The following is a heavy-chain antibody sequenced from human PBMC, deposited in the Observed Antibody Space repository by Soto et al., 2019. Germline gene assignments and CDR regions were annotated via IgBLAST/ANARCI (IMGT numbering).Heavy chain of an antibody. CDR3: AREVVGQWLYMDV. CDR2: IYYSGST. D-gene: IGHD6-19*01. J-gene: IGHJ6*03. V-gene: IGHV4-59*01. CDR1: GGSISSYY. Sequence: SETLSLTCIVSGGSISSYYWTWIRQPPGKGLEWIGNIYYSGSTTYNPSLKSRVTISVDTSKNQFSLKLSSVTAADTAVYYCAREVVGQWLYMDVWGKGTTVTVSS.